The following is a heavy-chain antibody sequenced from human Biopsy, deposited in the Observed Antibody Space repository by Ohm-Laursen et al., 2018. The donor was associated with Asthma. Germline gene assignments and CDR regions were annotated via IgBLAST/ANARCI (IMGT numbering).Heavy chain of an antibody. Sequence: SLRLSCAASGFTFSNYGMHWVRQAPGKGLDWVAVISFDGSNKNYTDSVKGRFTISRDNSRNTLHLQMNSLRAEDTAVYYCAKDVFPGWELRRGPDYRGQGTLVTVSS. CDR1: GFTFSNYG. CDR2: ISFDGSNK. J-gene: IGHJ4*02. D-gene: IGHD1-26*01. CDR3: AKDVFPGWELRRGPDY. V-gene: IGHV3-30*18.